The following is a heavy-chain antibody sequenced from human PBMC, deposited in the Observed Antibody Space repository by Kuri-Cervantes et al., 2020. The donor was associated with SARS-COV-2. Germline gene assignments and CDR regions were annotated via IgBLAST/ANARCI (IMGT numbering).Heavy chain of an antibody. D-gene: IGHD1-26*01. CDR3: ARESYYSAFDY. CDR1: GFTLDDYG. V-gene: IGHV3-43D*03. J-gene: IGHJ4*02. CDR2: ITWDGYNT. Sequence: GESLKISCAASGFTLDDYGMYWVRQPPGKGLEWVSCITWDGYNTFYADSVKGRFTMSRDSSKNSLYLQMNSLRVEDTALYYCARESYYSAFDYWGQGTLVTVSS.